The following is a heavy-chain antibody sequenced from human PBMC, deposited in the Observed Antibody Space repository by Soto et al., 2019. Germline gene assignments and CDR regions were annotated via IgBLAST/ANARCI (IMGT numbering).Heavy chain of an antibody. Sequence: VGSLRLSCAASGFIFSSHGMNWVRQAPGKGLECVSYISSTSTIYYADSVKGRFTISRDNAKNSLYLQMNSLRDEDTAVYYCARRYCSGGSCFFDSWGQGTLVTVSS. CDR1: GFIFSSHG. V-gene: IGHV3-48*02. CDR2: ISSTSTI. J-gene: IGHJ4*02. CDR3: ARRYCSGGSCFFDS. D-gene: IGHD2-15*01.